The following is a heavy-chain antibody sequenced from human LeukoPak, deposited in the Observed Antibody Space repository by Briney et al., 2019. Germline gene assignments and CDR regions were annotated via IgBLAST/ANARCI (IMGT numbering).Heavy chain of an antibody. D-gene: IGHD5-12*01. Sequence: GGSLRLSCAASGFTFSNYWMSWVRQAPGKGLEWVANIKQDGGEKNYVASVKGRFTISRDNAKNSLYLQMNSLRAEDTAVYYCAIRGYSGYDYQDAFDIWGQGTMVTVSS. CDR3: AIRGYSGYDYQDAFDI. CDR1: GFTFSNYW. V-gene: IGHV3-7*01. CDR2: IKQDGGEK. J-gene: IGHJ3*02.